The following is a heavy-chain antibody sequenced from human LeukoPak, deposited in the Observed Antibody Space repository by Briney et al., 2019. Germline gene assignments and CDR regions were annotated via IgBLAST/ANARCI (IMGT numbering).Heavy chain of an antibody. Sequence: SESLSLTCTVSGGSISSSRYYWGWIRQPPGKGLEWIGIIYCSGSTYYNPSLKSRVTISLDTSKNQFSLKLSSVTAADTAVYYCARRDIAARLNRFDPWGQGTLVTVSS. D-gene: IGHD6-6*01. V-gene: IGHV4-39*01. CDR3: ARRDIAARLNRFDP. J-gene: IGHJ5*02. CDR1: GGSISSSRYY. CDR2: IYCSGST.